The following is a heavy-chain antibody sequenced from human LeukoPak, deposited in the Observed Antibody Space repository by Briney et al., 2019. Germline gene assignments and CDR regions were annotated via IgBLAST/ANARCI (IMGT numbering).Heavy chain of an antibody. V-gene: IGHV4-30-4*07. D-gene: IGHD6-6*01. CDR2: FYYSGST. CDR3: ARGAAARPRWFDP. CDR1: GGSISRGGYS. J-gene: IGHJ5*02. Sequence: SQTLSLTCTVSGGSISRGGYSWSWIRQPPGKGLEWIGYFYYSGSTYYNPSLKSRVTISPDTSKNQFSLKLSSVTAADTAVYYCARGAAARPRWFDPWGQGTLVAVSS.